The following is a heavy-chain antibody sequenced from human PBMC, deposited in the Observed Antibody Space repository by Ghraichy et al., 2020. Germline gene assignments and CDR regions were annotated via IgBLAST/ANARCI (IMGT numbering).Heavy chain of an antibody. CDR1: GGSISSSNW. J-gene: IGHJ4*02. CDR3: ARAGGIAVAAAFDY. V-gene: IGHV4-4*02. CDR2: IYHSGST. D-gene: IGHD6-19*01. Sequence: GSLRLSCAVSGGSISSSNWWSWVRQPPGKGLEWIGEIYHSGSTNYNPSLKSRVTISVDKSKNQFSLKLSSVTAADTAVYYCARAGGIAVAAAFDYWGQGTLVTVSS.